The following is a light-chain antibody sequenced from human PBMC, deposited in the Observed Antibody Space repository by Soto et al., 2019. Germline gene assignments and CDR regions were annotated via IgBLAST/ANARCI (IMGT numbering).Light chain of an antibody. CDR1: SSDVGNYKY. Sequence: QSVLTQPASVSWSPGQSMTISGTGTSSDVGNYKYVSWYQQHPGKAPKLMIYEVSNRPSGVSNRFSGSKSGNTASLTISGLQAEDETDYYCFSYTSSGTYVFGTGTKVTVL. V-gene: IGLV2-14*01. CDR3: FSYTSSGTYV. J-gene: IGLJ1*01. CDR2: EVS.